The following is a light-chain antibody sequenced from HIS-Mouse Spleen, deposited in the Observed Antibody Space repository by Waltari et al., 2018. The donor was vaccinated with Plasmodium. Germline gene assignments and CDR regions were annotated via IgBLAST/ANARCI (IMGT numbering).Light chain of an antibody. J-gene: IGKJ1*01. Sequence: DIQMTQSPSSLSASVGDRVTITCRASQSISSYLNWYQQKPGKAPNLLIYAASSLQSGVPSRFSGSASGTDFTLTISSLQPEDFATYYCQQSYSTWTFGQGTKVEIK. V-gene: IGKV1-39*01. CDR1: QSISSY. CDR3: QQSYSTWT. CDR2: AAS.